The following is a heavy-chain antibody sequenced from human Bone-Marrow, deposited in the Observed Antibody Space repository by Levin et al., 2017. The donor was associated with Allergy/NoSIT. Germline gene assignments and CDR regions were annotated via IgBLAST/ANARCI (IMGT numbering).Heavy chain of an antibody. J-gene: IGHJ4*02. Sequence: AGGSLRLSCAASGFTFSTHSMNWVRQAPGKGLEWVSYISSSSSIIYYADSVKGRFTISRDNAKNSLYLQMNSLRAEDTAVYYCAREGVRGEVDYWGQGTLVTVSS. CDR3: AREGVRGEVDY. V-gene: IGHV3-48*04. CDR1: GFTFSTHS. D-gene: IGHD3-10*01. CDR2: ISSSSSII.